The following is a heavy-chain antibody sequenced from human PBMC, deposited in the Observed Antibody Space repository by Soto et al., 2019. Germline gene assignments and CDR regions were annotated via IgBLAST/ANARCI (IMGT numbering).Heavy chain of an antibody. CDR2: IYYSGNT. J-gene: IGHJ5*02. D-gene: IGHD4-17*01. CDR1: DDSIRSGGYY. V-gene: IGHV4-31*03. Sequence: QVQLQESGPGLVKPSQTLSLTCTVSDDSIRSGGYYWSWIRKHPGKGLEWIGYIYYSGNTYYNPFLKNRVTISVDTSKIQFSLKLSSVTAADTAVYYCARYYGDYQNWFDPWGQGTLVTVSS. CDR3: ARYYGDYQNWFDP.